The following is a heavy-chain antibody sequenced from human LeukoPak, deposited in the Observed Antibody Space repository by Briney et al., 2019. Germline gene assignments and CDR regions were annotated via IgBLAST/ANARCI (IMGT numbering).Heavy chain of an antibody. D-gene: IGHD5-12*01. J-gene: IGHJ4*02. V-gene: IGHV3-74*03. CDR1: GFTFSSYW. CDR2: INSDGSSI. Sequence: GGSLRLSCAASGFTFSSYWMHWVRQAPGKGLVWVSRINSDGSSITYADSVKGRFTTSRDNAKNTLYLQMNSLRVEDTAVYYCAREGRVSGYDFDCWGQGTLVTVSS. CDR3: AREGRVSGYDFDC.